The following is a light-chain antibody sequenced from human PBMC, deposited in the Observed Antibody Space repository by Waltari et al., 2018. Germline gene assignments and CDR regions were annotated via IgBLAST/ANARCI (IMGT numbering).Light chain of an antibody. CDR1: QSVSRY. Sequence: EIVLTQSPGTLPLSPGEGATLSCRASQSVSRYLALYQQKPGQPPRLLIYDASTRATGTPDRFSGGGSGTDFSLNFSRLEPEGFAVYDGQTYGRVPATFGQGPKVEMK. CDR2: DAS. CDR3: QTYGRVPAT. V-gene: IGKV3-20*01. J-gene: IGKJ1*01.